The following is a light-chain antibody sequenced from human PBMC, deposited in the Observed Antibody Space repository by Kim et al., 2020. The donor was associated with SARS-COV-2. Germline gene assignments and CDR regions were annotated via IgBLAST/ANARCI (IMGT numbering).Light chain of an antibody. J-gene: IGKJ2*01. V-gene: IGKV1-5*01. CDR3: QHYNSYPYT. CDR2: HAS. CDR1: QFISTW. Sequence: ASVGDRVTITCRASQFISTWLAWYQQKPGKAPKLLVYHASTLESGVPSRFSGSGSGTDFSLTIDSLQPDDFATYYCQHYNSYPYTFGQGTKVDIK.